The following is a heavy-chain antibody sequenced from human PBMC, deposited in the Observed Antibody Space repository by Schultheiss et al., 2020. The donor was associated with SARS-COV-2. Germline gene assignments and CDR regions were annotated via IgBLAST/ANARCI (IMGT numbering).Heavy chain of an antibody. CDR1: EFTFSTYN. V-gene: IGHV3-21*01. CDR2: ISSSSRYI. J-gene: IGHJ4*02. D-gene: IGHD3-22*01. CDR3: VRELVDGSGYYCLDY. Sequence: GGSLRLSCAASEFTFSTYNMNWVRQAPGKGLEWVSFISSSSRYIYYADSVKGRFTVSRDNAKSSLYLQMNSLRAEDTAMYYCVRELVDGSGYYCLDYWGQGTLVTVSS.